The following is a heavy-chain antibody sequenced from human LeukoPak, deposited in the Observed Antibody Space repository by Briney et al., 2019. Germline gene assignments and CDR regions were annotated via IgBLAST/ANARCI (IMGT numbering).Heavy chain of an antibody. Sequence: GGSLRLSCAASGFTFSSYWMSWVRQAPGKRLEWVANIKQDGSEQYYVDSVKGRFTISRDNAKNSLYLQMNSLRAEDTAVYYCAREFSGSNYGFPFDYWGQGTLVTVSS. CDR3: AREFSGSNYGFPFDY. J-gene: IGHJ4*02. CDR2: IKQDGSEQ. CDR1: GFTFSSYW. D-gene: IGHD1-26*01. V-gene: IGHV3-7*01.